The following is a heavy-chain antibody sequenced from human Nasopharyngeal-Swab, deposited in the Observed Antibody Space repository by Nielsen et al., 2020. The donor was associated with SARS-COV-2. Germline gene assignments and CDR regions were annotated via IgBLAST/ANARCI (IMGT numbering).Heavy chain of an antibody. D-gene: IGHD3-10*01. CDR3: AKAGDYGSGSHYYYYYGMDV. V-gene: IGHV3-23*01. Sequence: GESLKISCEASGFTFSSYAMSWVRQAPGKGLEWVSAISGSGGSTYYADSVKGRFTISRDNSKNTLYLQMNSLRAEDTAVYYCAKAGDYGSGSHYYYYYGMDVWGQGTTFTVSS. J-gene: IGHJ6*02. CDR1: GFTFSSYA. CDR2: ISGSGGST.